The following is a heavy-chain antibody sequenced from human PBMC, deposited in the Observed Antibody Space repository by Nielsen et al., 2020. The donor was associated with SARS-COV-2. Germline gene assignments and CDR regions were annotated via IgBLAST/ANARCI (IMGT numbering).Heavy chain of an antibody. CDR1: GFTFSSSE. CDR3: ARGHADGGIAAAGLRYGMDV. J-gene: IGHJ6*02. Sequence: GESLKISCAASGFTFSSSEMNWVRQAPGRGLEWVSCISSNGNSIQYTDSVKGRFTSTRDNAKNLMYLHMYSLRAEDTAVYYCARGHADGGIAAAGLRYGMDVWGQGTTVTVSS. V-gene: IGHV3-48*03. D-gene: IGHD6-13*01. CDR2: ISSNGNSI.